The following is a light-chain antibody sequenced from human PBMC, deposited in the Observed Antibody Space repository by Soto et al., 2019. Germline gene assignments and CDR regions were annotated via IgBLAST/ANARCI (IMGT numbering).Light chain of an antibody. CDR1: QSFSSSY. CDR2: GAS. CDR3: QQYHTSPIT. Sequence: EHVFTQSPGTLSLSPGDRATLSCRASQSFSSSYLAWYQQKPGQAPRLLIYGASIRATGIPDRFSGSGSGTDFTITISRLEPEDFEVYDCQQYHTSPITFGQGTRLEIK. V-gene: IGKV3-20*01. J-gene: IGKJ5*01.